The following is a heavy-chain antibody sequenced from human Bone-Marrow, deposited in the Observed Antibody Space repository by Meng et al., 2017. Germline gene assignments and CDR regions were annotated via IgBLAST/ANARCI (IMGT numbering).Heavy chain of an antibody. D-gene: IGHD3-10*01. Sequence: ESLKISCTVSGGSIRNQYWSWIRQPPGKGLEWIGYIYNNGRTNDNPSLKSRVANSVDTSNNQFPLKLNSVTAADTAVYYCARCFSASGSWDYWGQGTLVTVSS. J-gene: IGHJ4*02. CDR2: IYNNGRT. V-gene: IGHV4-59*11. CDR3: ARCFSASGSWDY. CDR1: GGSIRNQY.